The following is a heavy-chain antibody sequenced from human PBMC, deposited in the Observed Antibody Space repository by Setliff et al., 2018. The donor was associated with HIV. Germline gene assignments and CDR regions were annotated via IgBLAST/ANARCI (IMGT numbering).Heavy chain of an antibody. Sequence: PSETLSLTCAASGYSISSDYYWGWIRQPPGKGLEWIGSIYHSGNTYYNPSLKSRVTISVDASKSQFSLKLNSLTAADTAVYYCARSYCAADCAHNSPRGMDVWGQGTTVTVSS. CDR3: ARSYCAADCAHNSPRGMDV. CDR2: IYHSGNT. D-gene: IGHD2-21*02. J-gene: IGHJ6*02. V-gene: IGHV4-38-2*01. CDR1: GYSISSDYY.